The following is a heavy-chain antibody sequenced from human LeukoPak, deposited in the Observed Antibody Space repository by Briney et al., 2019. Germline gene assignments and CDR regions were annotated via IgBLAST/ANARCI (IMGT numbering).Heavy chain of an antibody. CDR1: GFSFGSYW. V-gene: IGHV3-7*05. D-gene: IGHD5-24*01. Sequence: GGSLRLSCVASGFSFGSYWMAWVRQAPGKGLEWVANMKHDGIEKYHVDSVKGRFTISRDNTKNTLYLHMSSLRVEDTAVYYCAREGREGYNYPSLDFWGQGILVTVSS. CDR3: AREGREGYNYPSLDF. J-gene: IGHJ4*02. CDR2: MKHDGIEK.